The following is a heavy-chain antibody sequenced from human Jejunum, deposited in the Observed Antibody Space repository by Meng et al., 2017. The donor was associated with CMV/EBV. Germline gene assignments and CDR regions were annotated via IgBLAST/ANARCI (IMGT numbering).Heavy chain of an antibody. CDR3: ASTGDSTTATQALDY. D-gene: IGHD1-26*01. CDR1: TGTGYV. CDR2: INPNSGGT. J-gene: IGHJ4*01. Sequence: TGTGYVVHGVRQAPGQGIEWMGWINPNSGGTNYARDFQGRVTVTRDTSMRTVHRQLSGLKSDDSAVYFCASTGDSTTATQALDYWGQGTLVTVSS. V-gene: IGHV1-2*02.